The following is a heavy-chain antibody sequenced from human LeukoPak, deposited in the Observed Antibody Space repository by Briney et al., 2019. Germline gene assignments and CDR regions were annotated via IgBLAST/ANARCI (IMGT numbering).Heavy chain of an antibody. CDR3: TTVVTYYYDSSGYYDAFDI. D-gene: IGHD3-22*01. J-gene: IGHJ3*02. CDR1: GFTFSRSA. CDR2: IRSKANSYAT. V-gene: IGHV3-73*01. Sequence: GGSLTLSCAASGFTFSRSAMHWVRQASGKGLEWVGRIRSKANSYATAYAASVKGRFTISSDDSKNTAYLQMNSLKTEDPAVYSCTTVVTYYYDSSGYYDAFDIWGQGTMVTVSS.